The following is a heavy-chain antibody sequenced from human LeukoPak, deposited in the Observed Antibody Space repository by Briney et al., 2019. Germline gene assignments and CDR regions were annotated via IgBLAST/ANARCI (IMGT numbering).Heavy chain of an antibody. Sequence: GGSLRLSCAASGFTFSNAWMTWVRQAPGKGLEWVSSINSRGDYIYYSDSLKGRFTISRDNAKNSLYLQMNSLRAEDTAVYYCARGGYYFDYWGQGTLVTVSS. D-gene: IGHD2-15*01. J-gene: IGHJ4*02. CDR2: INSRGDYI. CDR1: GFTFSNAW. CDR3: ARGGYYFDY. V-gene: IGHV3-21*01.